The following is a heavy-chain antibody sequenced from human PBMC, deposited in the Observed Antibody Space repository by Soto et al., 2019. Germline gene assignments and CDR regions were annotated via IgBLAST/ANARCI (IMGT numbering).Heavy chain of an antibody. CDR3: ARGGIVGATARFGPNY. CDR2: IWYDGSNK. Sequence: QVQLVESGGGVVQPGRSLRLSCAASGFTFSSYGMHWVRQAPGKGLEWVAVIWYDGSNKYYADSVKGRFTISRDNSKNTLYLQMNSLRAEDTAVYYCARGGIVGATARFGPNYWGQGTLVTVSS. V-gene: IGHV3-33*01. D-gene: IGHD1-26*01. J-gene: IGHJ4*02. CDR1: GFTFSSYG.